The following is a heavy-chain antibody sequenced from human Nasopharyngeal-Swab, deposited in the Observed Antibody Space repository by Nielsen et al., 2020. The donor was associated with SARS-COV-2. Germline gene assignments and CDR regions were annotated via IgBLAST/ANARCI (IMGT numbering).Heavy chain of an antibody. J-gene: IGHJ4*02. CDR2: IYVGNGDT. V-gene: IGHV1-3*01. CDR1: GFSFPNYV. CDR3: ASPDYGDY. Sequence: ASVKVSCKASGFSFPNYVIHWVRPAPGQRPEWMGWIYVGNGDTQYTPNFQGRVTFTRDTSANTAYMEMSSLTSEDTAVFYCASPDYGDYWGQGTLVTVSS.